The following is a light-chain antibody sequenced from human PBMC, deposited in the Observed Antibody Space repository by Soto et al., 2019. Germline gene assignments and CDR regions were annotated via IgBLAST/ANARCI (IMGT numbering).Light chain of an antibody. CDR3: SSYITSGTAV. Sequence: SALTQPASVSGSPGQSITISCTGTGSDVGAYDYVSWYQQHPGKAPEVMIHNVSNRPSGVSSRFSGSKSGNTASLTISGLQAEDEADYYCSSYITSGTAVLGTGTKVTVL. CDR1: GSDVGAYDY. J-gene: IGLJ1*01. CDR2: NVS. V-gene: IGLV2-14*01.